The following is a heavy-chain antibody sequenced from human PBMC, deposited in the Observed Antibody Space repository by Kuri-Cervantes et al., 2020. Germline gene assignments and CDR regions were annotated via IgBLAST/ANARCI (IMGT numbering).Heavy chain of an antibody. J-gene: IGHJ4*02. CDR3: AKETDSGSYHDY. CDR1: GFTFSSYS. CDR2: IRYDGSNK. Sequence: GESLKISCAASGFTFSSYSMNWVRQAPGKGLEWVAFIRYDGSNKYYVDSVKGRFSISRDNSKNTLYLQMNSLRGEDTAVYYCAKETDSGSYHDYWGQGTLVTVSS. V-gene: IGHV3-30*02. D-gene: IGHD1-26*01.